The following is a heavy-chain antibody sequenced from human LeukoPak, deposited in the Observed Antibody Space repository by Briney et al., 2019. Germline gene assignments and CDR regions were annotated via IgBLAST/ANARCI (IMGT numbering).Heavy chain of an antibody. CDR1: GFTVSNNY. Sequence: GGSLRLSCAASGFTVSNNYINWVRQAPGKGLEWVSVIYSGGSTYYTDSVKGRFTISRDNSKNTLYLQMNSLRAEDTAVYYCARDSDAETGWYYYGMDVWGQGTTVTVSS. V-gene: IGHV3-53*01. CDR2: IYSGGST. D-gene: IGHD2-8*01. CDR3: ARDSDAETGWYYYGMDV. J-gene: IGHJ6*02.